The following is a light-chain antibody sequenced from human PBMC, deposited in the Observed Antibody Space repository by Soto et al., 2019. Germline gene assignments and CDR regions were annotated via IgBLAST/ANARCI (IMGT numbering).Light chain of an antibody. CDR1: DIESKS. J-gene: IGLJ1*01. CDR3: QLWVSSSGHPYV. CDR2: DDN. V-gene: IGLV3-21*02. Sequence: SYELTQPPSMSVAPGQTARITCGGYDIESKSVHWYQQKPGQAPVLVVYDDNDRPSGIPERFSCSNSGNTATLTISRVEAGDEAEYFCQLWVSSSGHPYVFGAGTKLTVL.